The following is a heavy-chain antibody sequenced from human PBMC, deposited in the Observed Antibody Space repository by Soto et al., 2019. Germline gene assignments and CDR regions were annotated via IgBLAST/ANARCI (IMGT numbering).Heavy chain of an antibody. CDR1: GYTFTSYG. CDR3: ARDLLLDCSSTSCYTVVGY. Sequence: ASVKVSCKASGYTFTSYGISWVRQAPGQGLEWMGWISAYNGNTNYAQKLQGRVTMTTDTSTSTAYMELRSLRSDDTAVYYCARDLLLDCSSTSCYTVVGYWGQGTLVTVSS. D-gene: IGHD2-2*02. V-gene: IGHV1-18*01. J-gene: IGHJ4*02. CDR2: ISAYNGNT.